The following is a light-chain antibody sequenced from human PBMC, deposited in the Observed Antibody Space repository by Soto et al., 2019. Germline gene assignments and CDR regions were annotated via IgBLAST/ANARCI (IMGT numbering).Light chain of an antibody. CDR2: DAS. CDR3: QQRSNWGFT. V-gene: IGKV3-11*01. J-gene: IGKJ3*01. CDR1: QSVSSY. Sequence: EIVMTQSPATLSVSPGERATLSCRASQSVSSYLAWYQQKPGQAPRLLIHDASNRATGIPARFSGSGSGTDFTLTISSLEPEDFAVYYCQQRSNWGFTFGPGTKVDIK.